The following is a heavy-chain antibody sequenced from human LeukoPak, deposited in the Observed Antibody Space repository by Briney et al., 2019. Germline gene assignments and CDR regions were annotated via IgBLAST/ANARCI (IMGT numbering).Heavy chain of an antibody. CDR3: ARDYSNYNHWFDP. D-gene: IGHD4-11*01. J-gene: IGHJ5*02. CDR2: INHSGST. CDR1: GGSSSGYY. Sequence: SETLSLTCAVYGGSSSGYYWSWIRQPPGKGLEWIGEINHSGSTNYNPSLKSRVTISVDTSKNQFSLKLSSVTAADTAVYYCARDYSNYNHWFDPWGQGTLVTVSS. V-gene: IGHV4-34*01.